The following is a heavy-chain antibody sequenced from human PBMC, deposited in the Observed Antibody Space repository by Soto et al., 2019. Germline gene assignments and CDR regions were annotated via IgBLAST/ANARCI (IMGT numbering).Heavy chain of an antibody. V-gene: IGHV3-15*01. J-gene: IGHJ5*02. CDR1: GFTFNNAW. CDR2: IRSETYGGTT. D-gene: IGHD2-15*01. CDR3: TTEAVVLSVGLYCNWFDL. Sequence: EVQLVESGGDLVKPGGSLRLSCTASGFTFNNAWMNWVRQAPGKGLEWVGRIRSETYGGTTDYAAPVKGRFTISRDDSNNMLYLQMNSLKAEDTAVYYCTTEAVVLSVGLYCNWFDLWGQGTLVTVSS.